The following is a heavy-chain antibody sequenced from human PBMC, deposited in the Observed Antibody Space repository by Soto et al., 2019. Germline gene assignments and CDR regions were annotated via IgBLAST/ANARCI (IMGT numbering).Heavy chain of an antibody. Sequence: QVQLVESGGGVVQPGRSLRLSCAASGFTFSSYGMHWVRQAPGKGLEWVAVIWYDGSNKYYADSVKGRFTISRDNSKNTLYLQMNSLRAEDTAVYYCARLYGSGSYYQDYWGQGTLVTVSS. V-gene: IGHV3-33*01. D-gene: IGHD3-10*01. J-gene: IGHJ4*02. CDR2: IWYDGSNK. CDR1: GFTFSSYG. CDR3: ARLYGSGSYYQDY.